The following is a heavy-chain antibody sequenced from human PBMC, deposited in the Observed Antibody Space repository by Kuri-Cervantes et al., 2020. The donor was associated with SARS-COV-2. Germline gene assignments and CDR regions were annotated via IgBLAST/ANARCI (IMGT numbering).Heavy chain of an antibody. CDR2: ISSGGTTI. D-gene: IGHD3-3*01. Sequence: GGSLRLSCAASGFIFSSYEMNWVRQAPGKGLEWVSYISSGGTTIYYADSVRGRFTISRDNAKDSLYLQMNSLRAEDTALYYCAKDVRFRSLWAEQPDYWGQGTLVTVSS. CDR1: GFIFSSYE. V-gene: IGHV3-48*03. J-gene: IGHJ4*02. CDR3: AKDVRFRSLWAEQPDY.